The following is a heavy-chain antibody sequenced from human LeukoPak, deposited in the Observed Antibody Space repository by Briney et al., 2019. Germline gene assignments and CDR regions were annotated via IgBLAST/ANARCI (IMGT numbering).Heavy chain of an antibody. D-gene: IGHD3-22*01. CDR2: ISAYNGNT. Sequence: GASVKVSCKASGYTFTSYGISWVRQAPGQGLEWMGWISAYNGNTNYAQKLQGRVTMTTDTSTSTAYMELRSLRSDDTAVYYCARDLRFGAITYYYDSSGYPRLDYWGQGTLVTVSS. J-gene: IGHJ4*02. CDR1: GYTFTSYG. CDR3: ARDLRFGAITYYYDSSGYPRLDY. V-gene: IGHV1-18*01.